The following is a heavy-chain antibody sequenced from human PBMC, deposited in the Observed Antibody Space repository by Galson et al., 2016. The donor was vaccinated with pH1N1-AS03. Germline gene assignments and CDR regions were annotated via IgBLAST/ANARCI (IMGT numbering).Heavy chain of an antibody. CDR1: GFTFGSHW. CDR2: INKDGNEK. D-gene: IGHD2-2*01. J-gene: IGHJ6*02. CDR3: ARDRTVVAASIIYYYGMDV. Sequence: SLRLSCAVSGFTFGSHWMSWVRQAPGKGLEWVANINKDGNEKYYVDSVKGRFAISRDNAKNSLYLQMNSLRAEDTAVYYCARDRTVVAASIIYYYGMDVWGQATTVTVSS. V-gene: IGHV3-7*03.